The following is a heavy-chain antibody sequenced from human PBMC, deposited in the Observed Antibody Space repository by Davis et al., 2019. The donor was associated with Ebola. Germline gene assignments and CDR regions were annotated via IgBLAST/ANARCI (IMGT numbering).Heavy chain of an antibody. J-gene: IGHJ4*02. CDR2: ISYDGSNK. CDR3: AKVLIVLMVYAPLDY. Sequence: GESLKISCAASGFTFSSYGMHWVRQAPGKGLEWVAVISYDGSNKYYADSVKGRFTISRDNSKNTLYLQMNGLRAEDTAVYYCAKVLIVLMVYAPLDYWGQGTLVTVSS. CDR1: GFTFSSYG. V-gene: IGHV3-30*18. D-gene: IGHD2-8*01.